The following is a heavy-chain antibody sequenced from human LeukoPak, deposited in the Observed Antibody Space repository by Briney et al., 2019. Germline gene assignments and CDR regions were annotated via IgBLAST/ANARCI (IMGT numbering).Heavy chain of an antibody. CDR2: ISSSGSTK. CDR3: ARESGYGDYDLH. D-gene: IGHD4-17*01. J-gene: IGHJ1*01. CDR1: GFTFSSYE. Sequence: PGGSLRLSCAASGFTFSSYEMNWVRQAPGKGLEWLSYISSSGSTKYYVDSVKGRFTISRDNSKNTLYLQMNSLRAEDTAVYYCARESGYGDYDLHWGQGTLVTVSS. V-gene: IGHV3-48*03.